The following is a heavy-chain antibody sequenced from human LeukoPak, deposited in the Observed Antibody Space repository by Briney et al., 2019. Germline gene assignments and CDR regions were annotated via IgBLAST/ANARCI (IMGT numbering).Heavy chain of an antibody. D-gene: IGHD2-2*02. CDR2: MNPNSGNT. J-gene: IGHJ6*02. CDR1: GYTFTSYD. Sequence: GASVKVSCKSSGYTFTSYDINWVRQATGQGLEWMGWMNPNSGNTGYAQKFQGRVTMTRNTSISTAYMEMSSLRSEDTAVYYCARPGADCGSAGCYTYPYYGLDVWGQGTTVTVSS. V-gene: IGHV1-8*01. CDR3: ARPGADCGSAGCYTYPYYGLDV.